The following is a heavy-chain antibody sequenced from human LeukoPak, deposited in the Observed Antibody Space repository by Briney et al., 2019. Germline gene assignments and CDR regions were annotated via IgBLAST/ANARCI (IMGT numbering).Heavy chain of an antibody. CDR1: RFTLSSYA. CDR2: INGSGGST. D-gene: IGHD3-10*01. J-gene: IGHJ4*02. Sequence: GGSLRLSCAACRFTLSSYAMSSVRQARGKGLEWVSAINGSGGSTYYADSVKGRFTISRDNSKNTLYLQMNSLRAEDTAVYYCAKYAANYYGSGSYYRSLDYWGQGTLVTVSS. CDR3: AKYAANYYGSGSYYRSLDY. V-gene: IGHV3-23*01.